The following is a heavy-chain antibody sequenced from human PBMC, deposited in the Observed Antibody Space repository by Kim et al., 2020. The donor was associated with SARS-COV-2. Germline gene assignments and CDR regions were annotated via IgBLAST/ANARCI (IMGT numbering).Heavy chain of an antibody. Sequence: SETLSLTCTVSGGSISSGGYYWSWIRQHPGKGLEWIGYIYYSGSTYYNPSLKSRVTISVDTSKNQFSLKLRSVTAADTAVYYCARGRKKGLVWFGESHDYWGQGTLVTVSS. D-gene: IGHD3-10*01. V-gene: IGHV4-31*03. CDR1: GGSISSGGYY. J-gene: IGHJ4*02. CDR2: IYYSGST. CDR3: ARGRKKGLVWFGESHDY.